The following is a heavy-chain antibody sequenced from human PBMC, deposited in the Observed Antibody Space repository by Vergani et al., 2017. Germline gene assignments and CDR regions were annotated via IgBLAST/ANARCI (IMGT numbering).Heavy chain of an antibody. V-gene: IGHV4-38-2*02. Sequence: QVQLQESGPGLVKPSETLSLTCSVSGYSISRGYYWGWIRQPPGKGLEWIATVFHSGSAYYNPSLRRRVTISVETSKNQFSLRLTTLTAADTAVYYCSRQFGVSQGVDAFETWGRGTEVSVSS. CDR3: SRQFGVSQGVDAFET. D-gene: IGHD3-16*01. CDR1: GYSISRGYY. CDR2: VFHSGSA. J-gene: IGHJ3*02.